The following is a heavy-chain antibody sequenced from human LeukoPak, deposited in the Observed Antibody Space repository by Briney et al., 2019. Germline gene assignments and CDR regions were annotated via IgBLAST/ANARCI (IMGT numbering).Heavy chain of an antibody. D-gene: IGHD3-3*01. CDR1: GGSISSYY. CDR2: IYTSGST. V-gene: IGHV4-4*07. Sequence: SETLSLTCTVSGGSISSYYWSWIRQPAGKGLEWIGRIYTSGSTNYNPSLKGRVTMSVDTSKNQFSLKLSSVTAADTAVYYCARSGRKYYDFWSGYPPAPANWFDPWGQGTLVTVSS. CDR3: ARSGRKYYDFWSGYPPAPANWFDP. J-gene: IGHJ5*02.